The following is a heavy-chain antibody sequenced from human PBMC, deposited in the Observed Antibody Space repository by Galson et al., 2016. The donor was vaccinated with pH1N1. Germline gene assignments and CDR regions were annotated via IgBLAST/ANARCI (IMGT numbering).Heavy chain of an antibody. V-gene: IGHV1-69*05. CDR2: INPIFGSA. D-gene: IGHD2/OR15-2a*01. CDR3: AQDLKFGVIGD. CDR1: GGTFSNYA. Sequence: SVKVSCKASGGTFSNYAINWVRQAPGQGLEWTGGINPIFGSADYTRQFQDGVTITTDESTNTAYMEMSSLRSEDTAVYYCAQDLKFGVIGDWGQGTLVTVSS. J-gene: IGHJ4*02.